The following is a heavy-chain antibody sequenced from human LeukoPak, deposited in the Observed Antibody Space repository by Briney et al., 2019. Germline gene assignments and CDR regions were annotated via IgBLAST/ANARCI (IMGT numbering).Heavy chain of an antibody. D-gene: IGHD3-16*01. CDR2: FDPEDGET. CDR1: GYTLTELS. J-gene: IGHJ6*03. Sequence: ASVKVSCKVSGYTLTELSMHWVRQAPGKGLEWMGGFDPEDGETIYAQKFQGRVTMTEDTSTDTAYMELSSLRSEDTAVYYCATSHGGERYYYYMDVWGKGTTVTVSS. CDR3: ATSHGGERYYYYMDV. V-gene: IGHV1-24*01.